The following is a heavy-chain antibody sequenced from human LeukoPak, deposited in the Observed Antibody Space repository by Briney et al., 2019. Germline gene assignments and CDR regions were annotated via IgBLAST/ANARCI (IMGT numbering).Heavy chain of an antibody. CDR2: IYYSGST. Sequence: SETLSLTCIVSGGSISSGGHYWGWIRQPPGKGLEWIGSIYYSGSTYYNPSLNSRVTISIDKSKNQFFLNLSSVTAADTAVYYCAGLVGRYSSGLYYYYFDYWGQGTLVTVSS. D-gene: IGHD3-22*01. CDR3: AGLVGRYSSGLYYYYFDY. V-gene: IGHV4-39*07. J-gene: IGHJ4*02. CDR1: GGSISSGGHY.